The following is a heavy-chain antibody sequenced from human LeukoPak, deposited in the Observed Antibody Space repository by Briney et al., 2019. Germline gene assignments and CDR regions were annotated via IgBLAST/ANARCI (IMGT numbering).Heavy chain of an antibody. CDR3: AKDLFSLFEQLGTLIDY. Sequence: PGRSLRLSCAASGFTFDDYAMHWVRQAPGKGLEWVSGISWNSGSIGYADSVKGRFTISRDNAKNSLYLQMNSLRTEDTALYYCAKDLFSLFEQLGTLIDYWGQGTLVTVSS. D-gene: IGHD7-27*01. V-gene: IGHV3-9*01. CDR1: GFTFDDYA. CDR2: ISWNSGSI. J-gene: IGHJ4*02.